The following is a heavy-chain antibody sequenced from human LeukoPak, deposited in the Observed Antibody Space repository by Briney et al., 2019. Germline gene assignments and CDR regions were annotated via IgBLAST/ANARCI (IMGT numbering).Heavy chain of an antibody. D-gene: IGHD3-22*01. Sequence: GRSLRLSCAASGFTFSSYGMHWVRQAPGKGLEWVAVISYDGSNKYYADSVKGRFTISRDNSKNTLYLQMNSLRAEDTAVYYCAKDIGHYYDSSGPPNYYYYGMDVWGQGTTVTVSS. CDR3: AKDIGHYYDSSGPPNYYYYGMDV. CDR1: GFTFSSYG. J-gene: IGHJ6*02. CDR2: ISYDGSNK. V-gene: IGHV3-30*18.